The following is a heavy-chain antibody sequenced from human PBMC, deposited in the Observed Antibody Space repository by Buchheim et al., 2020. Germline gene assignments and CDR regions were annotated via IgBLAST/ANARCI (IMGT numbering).Heavy chain of an antibody. CDR2: INQDGRTT. CDR1: GFTFRASW. Sequence: EVQLVESGGGLVLPGGSLRLACAGSGFTFRASWLHWVRQAPGKGLVWVSRINQDGRTTNYAKSVRGRFRISRDNATNTVNWEMNSLRVEDTALYYCSREFGGNDDYWGQGSL. J-gene: IGHJ4*02. V-gene: IGHV3-74*01. CDR3: SREFGGNDDY. D-gene: IGHD1-1*01.